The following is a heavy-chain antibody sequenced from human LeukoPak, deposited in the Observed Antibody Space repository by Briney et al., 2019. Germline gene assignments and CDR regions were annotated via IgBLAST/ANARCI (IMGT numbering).Heavy chain of an antibody. Sequence: GGSLRLSCAASGFPFRSHWMRWVRQVPGKGLVWVSHISTDGTTTNYADSVKGRFTISRDNAKDTLYLQWNSLRAEDTAIYYCARSLGYSSGGWGQGTLVTVSS. CDR2: ISTDGTTT. J-gene: IGHJ4*02. V-gene: IGHV3-74*01. CDR3: ARSLGYSSGG. CDR1: GFPFRSHW. D-gene: IGHD2-15*01.